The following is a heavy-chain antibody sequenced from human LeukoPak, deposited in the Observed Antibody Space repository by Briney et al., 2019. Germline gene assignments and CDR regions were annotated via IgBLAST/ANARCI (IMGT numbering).Heavy chain of an antibody. CDR2: IYYSGST. Sequence: NASETLSLTCTVSGGSISSSSYYWGWIRQPPGKGLEWIGSIYYSGSTYYNPSLKSRVTISVDTSKNPFSLKLSSVTAADTAVYYCARKAEDVVVPAAIGDYWGQGTLVTVSS. J-gene: IGHJ4*02. D-gene: IGHD2-2*02. V-gene: IGHV4-39*01. CDR1: GGSISSSSYY. CDR3: ARKAEDVVVPAAIGDY.